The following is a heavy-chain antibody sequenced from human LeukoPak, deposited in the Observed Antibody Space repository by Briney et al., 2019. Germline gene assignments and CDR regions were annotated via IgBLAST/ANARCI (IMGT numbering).Heavy chain of an antibody. CDR2: ISSSSSYI. V-gene: IGHV3-21*01. J-gene: IGHJ4*02. CDR3: VHYDFWSGSQKFDY. D-gene: IGHD3-3*01. CDR1: GFTFSSYS. Sequence: GGSLRLSCAASGFTFSSYSMNWVRQAPGKGLEWVSSISSSSSYIYYADSVKGRFTISRDNAKNSLYLQMNSLRGEDTAVYYCVHYDFWSGSQKFDYWGQGTLVTVSS.